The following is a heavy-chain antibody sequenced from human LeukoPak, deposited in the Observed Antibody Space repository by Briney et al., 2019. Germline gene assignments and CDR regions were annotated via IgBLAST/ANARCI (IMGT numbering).Heavy chain of an antibody. CDR3: ARGPSGYHNT. J-gene: IGHJ4*02. V-gene: IGHV3-30*02. D-gene: IGHD5-12*01. CDR1: GFTFSSYG. CDR2: IHYDGSNK. Sequence: GGSLRLSCAASGFTFSSYGMHWVRQAPGKGLEWVAYIHYDGSNKYYADSVEGRFTISRDNSKNTLYLQMNSLRAEDTAVCYCARGPSGYHNTGGQGTLVTVSS.